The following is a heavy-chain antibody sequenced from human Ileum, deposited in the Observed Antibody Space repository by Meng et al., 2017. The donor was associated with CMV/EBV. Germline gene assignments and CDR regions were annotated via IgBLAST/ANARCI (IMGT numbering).Heavy chain of an antibody. D-gene: IGHD5-24*01. J-gene: IGHJ4*02. Sequence: ADSGFTFSSDAMSWVRQAPGKGLEWVSASSGSGGSTYYADSVKGRFTISRDNSKNTLYLQMNSLRAEDTAVYYCAKDRRDGYNNFDYWGQGTLVTVSS. CDR3: AKDRRDGYNNFDY. V-gene: IGHV3-23*01. CDR2: SSGSGGST. CDR1: GFTFSSDA.